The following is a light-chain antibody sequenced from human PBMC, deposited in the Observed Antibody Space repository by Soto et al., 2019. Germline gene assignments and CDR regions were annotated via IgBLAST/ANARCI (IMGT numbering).Light chain of an antibody. V-gene: IGKV3-20*01. CDR1: QSVSNNY. CDR3: QQYDNLPSFT. J-gene: IGKJ3*01. Sequence: ENVLTQSPDTLSLSPGDRASLSCRASQSVSNNYLAWHQQRPGQAPRLLIFGASNRATGVPDRFTGSASGTDFTLTISRLQPEDFATYYCQQYDNLPSFTFGPGTKVNIK. CDR2: GAS.